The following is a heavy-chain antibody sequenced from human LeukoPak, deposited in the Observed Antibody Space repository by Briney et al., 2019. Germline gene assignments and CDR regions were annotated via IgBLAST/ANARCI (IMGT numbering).Heavy chain of an antibody. CDR1: GFTFSDYY. J-gene: IGHJ6*02. D-gene: IGHD6-19*01. V-gene: IGHV3-11*01. CDR3: ARAGYRSGWYYNHYGMDV. Sequence: GGSLRLSCAASGFTFSDYYMSWIRQAPGKGLEWVSYISSSAYPIYYPVSLKSRFTISSDNAKTSLSLQMNSLRAEDTAVYYCARAGYRSGWYYNHYGMDVWGQGTTVTVSS. CDR2: ISSSAYPI.